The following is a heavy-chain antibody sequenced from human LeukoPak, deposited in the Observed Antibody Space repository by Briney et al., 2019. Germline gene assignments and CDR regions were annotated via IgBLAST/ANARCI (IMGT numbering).Heavy chain of an antibody. CDR2: ITGGGRDT. CDR3: AKGSSSSRPYHFDY. CDR1: VFTFSNYA. Sequence: GVALRLSYAASVFTFSNYAMAWLRQAPGKELEGVSAITGGGRDTFHAASVKGRFTISRDNSENTLYVQMNSLRAEDTATYYCAKGSSSSRPYHFDYWGQGTLVTVSS. D-gene: IGHD6-6*01. V-gene: IGHV3-23*01. J-gene: IGHJ4*02.